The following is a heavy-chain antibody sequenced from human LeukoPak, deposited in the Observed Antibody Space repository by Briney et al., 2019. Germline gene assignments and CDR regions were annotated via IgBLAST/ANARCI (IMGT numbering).Heavy chain of an antibody. Sequence: GESLKISCKGSGYSFTSYWIGWVRQMPGKGLEWMGIIYCGDSDTRYGPSFQGQVTISADRSTSTAYLQWSSLKASDTAIYYCARSALSSGSLYYFEYWGQGTLVTVSS. J-gene: IGHJ4*02. D-gene: IGHD1-26*01. V-gene: IGHV5-51*01. CDR1: GYSFTSYW. CDR2: IYCGDSDT. CDR3: ARSALSSGSLYYFEY.